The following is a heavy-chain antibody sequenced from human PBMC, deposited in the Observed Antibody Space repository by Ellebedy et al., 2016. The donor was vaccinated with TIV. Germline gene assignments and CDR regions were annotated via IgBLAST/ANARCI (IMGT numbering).Heavy chain of an antibody. Sequence: GESLKISCAASGFRFSTHGMHWVRQAPGKGLEWVAVISSHGQTTYYADSVKGRFTISRDNAKNSLYLQMNSLRAEDTAVYFCARSRGVSYWGQGTLVTVSS. V-gene: IGHV3-30*03. D-gene: IGHD2-8*01. J-gene: IGHJ4*02. CDR2: ISSHGQTT. CDR1: GFRFSTHG. CDR3: ARSRGVSY.